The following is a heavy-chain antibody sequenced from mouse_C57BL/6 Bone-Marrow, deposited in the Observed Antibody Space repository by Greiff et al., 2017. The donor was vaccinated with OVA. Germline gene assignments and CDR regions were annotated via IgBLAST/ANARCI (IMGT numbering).Heavy chain of an antibody. V-gene: IGHV1-20*01. D-gene: IGHD2-3*01. CDR1: GYSFTGYF. CDR3: ARRDGLYYFDY. J-gene: IGHJ2*01. Sequence: EVQLQQSGPELVKPGDSVKISCKASGYSFTGYFMNWVMQSHGKSLEWIGRINPYNGDTFYNQKFKGKATLTVDKSSSTAHMELRSLTSEDSAVYYCARRDGLYYFDYWGQGTTLTVSS. CDR2: INPYNGDT.